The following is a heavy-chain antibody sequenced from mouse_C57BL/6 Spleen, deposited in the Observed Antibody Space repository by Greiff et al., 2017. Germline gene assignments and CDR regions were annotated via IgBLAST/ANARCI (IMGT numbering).Heavy chain of an antibody. J-gene: IGHJ2*01. V-gene: IGHV1-55*01. Sequence: VQLQQPGAELVKPGASVKMSCKASGYTFTSYWIIWVKQRPGQGLEWIGDIYPGSGSTNYNEKFKSKATLTVDTSSSTAYMQLSSLTSEDSAVYYCARRRITTVVFDYWGQGTTLTVSS. D-gene: IGHD1-1*01. CDR2: IYPGSGST. CDR3: ARRRITTVVFDY. CDR1: GYTFTSYW.